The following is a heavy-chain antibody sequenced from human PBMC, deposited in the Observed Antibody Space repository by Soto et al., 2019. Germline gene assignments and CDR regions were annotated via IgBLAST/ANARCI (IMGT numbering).Heavy chain of an antibody. D-gene: IGHD3-10*01. CDR2: IYYSGST. V-gene: IGHV4-39*01. Sequence: PSETLSLTCTVSGVSIISSSYYWVLIRQPPGKGLEWIGSIYYSGSTYYNPSLKSRVTISVDTSKNQFSLKLSSVTAADTAVYYCARSLITMVPEAEWGQGTLVTVYS. CDR3: ARSLITMVPEAE. J-gene: IGHJ4*02. CDR1: GVSIISSSYY.